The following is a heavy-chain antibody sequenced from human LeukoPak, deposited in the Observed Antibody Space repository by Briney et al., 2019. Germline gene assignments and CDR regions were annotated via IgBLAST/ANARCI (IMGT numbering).Heavy chain of an antibody. CDR2: IKQDGSEK. CDR3: ARGERLVRGVLFDY. CDR1: GFTFSSYW. J-gene: IGHJ4*02. D-gene: IGHD3-10*01. Sequence: GGSLRLSCAASGFTFSSYWMSWVRQAPGKGLEWVANIKQDGSEKYYVDSVKGRFTISRDNAKNSLYLQMNILRVEDTAVYYCARGERLVRGVLFDYWGQGTLVTVSS. V-gene: IGHV3-7*01.